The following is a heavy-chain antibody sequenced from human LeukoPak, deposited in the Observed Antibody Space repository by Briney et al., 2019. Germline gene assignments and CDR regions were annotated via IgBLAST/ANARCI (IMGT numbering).Heavy chain of an antibody. CDR2: IIPIFGTA. Sequence: SVKVSCKASGGTFSSYAISWVRQAPGQGLEWMGGIIPIFGTANYAQKFQGRVTITADESTSTAYMELSSLRSEDTAVYYCARDLGYCSSTSCYSLDYWGQGTLVTVSS. V-gene: IGHV1-69*13. J-gene: IGHJ4*02. CDR3: ARDLGYCSSTSCYSLDY. CDR1: GGTFSSYA. D-gene: IGHD2-2*02.